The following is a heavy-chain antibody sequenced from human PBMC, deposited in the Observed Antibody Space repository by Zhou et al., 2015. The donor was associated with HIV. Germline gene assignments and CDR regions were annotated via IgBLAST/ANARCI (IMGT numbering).Heavy chain of an antibody. D-gene: IGHD3-16*02. CDR1: GFTFDDYA. Sequence: EVQLVESGGGLVQPGRSLRLSCVASGFTFDDYAMHWVRQAPGKGLEWVAGISWNSGSVAYADSVKGRFTISRDNAKNSLYLQMNSLRAEDTAVYYCAKGPPESYRQYYFDYWGQGNLVTVSS. CDR3: AKGPPESYRQYYFDY. CDR2: ISWNSGSV. J-gene: IGHJ4*02. V-gene: IGHV3-9*01.